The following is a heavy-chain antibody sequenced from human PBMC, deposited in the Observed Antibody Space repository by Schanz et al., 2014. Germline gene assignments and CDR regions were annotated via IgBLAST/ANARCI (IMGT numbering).Heavy chain of an antibody. V-gene: IGHV3-66*03. CDR3: AGDWASGRYYSDY. D-gene: IGHD1-26*01. Sequence: EVQLVESGGGLIQPGGSLRLSCAASGYTVSSNYMSWVRQAPGKGLEWVSVIYNGGGGRTYYADSVKGRFTISSDNSKDTLYLQMNSLRTEDTAVYYCAGDWASGRYYSDYWGQGTLVTVSS. CDR1: GYTVSSNY. CDR2: IYNGGGGRT. J-gene: IGHJ4*02.